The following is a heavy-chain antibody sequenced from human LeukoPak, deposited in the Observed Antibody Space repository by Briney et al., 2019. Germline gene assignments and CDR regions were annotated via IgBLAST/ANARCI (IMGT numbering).Heavy chain of an antibody. V-gene: IGHV1-46*01. Sequence: GASVKVSCKASGYTFTSYYMHWVRQAPGQGLEWMGIINPSGGSTSYAQKFQGRVTMTRDTSTSTVYMELSSLRSEDTAVYYCARGDILTGYYRNYVDFDYWGQGTLVTVSS. D-gene: IGHD3-9*01. CDR2: INPSGGST. J-gene: IGHJ4*02. CDR3: ARGDILTGYYRNYVDFDY. CDR1: GYTFTSYY.